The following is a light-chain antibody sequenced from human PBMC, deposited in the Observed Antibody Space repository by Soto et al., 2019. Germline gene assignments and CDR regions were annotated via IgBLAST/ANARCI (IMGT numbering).Light chain of an antibody. J-gene: IGKJ5*01. Sequence: EIVMTQSPATLSVSPGERATLSFRASQSVSSNLAWYQHKPGQAPRLLIYAASSRATGSPDRFSGGGSGTDFTLTISRPEPEDFAVYYCQQYGYSPITFGQGTRLEIK. CDR3: QQYGYSPIT. CDR2: AAS. CDR1: QSVSSN. V-gene: IGKV3-20*01.